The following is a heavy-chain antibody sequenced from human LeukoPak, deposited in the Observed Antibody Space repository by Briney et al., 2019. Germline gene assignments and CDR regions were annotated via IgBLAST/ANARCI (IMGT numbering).Heavy chain of an antibody. CDR2: INHSGNN. CDR1: GGSFSFYY. CDR3: ARVGDSSGYFHDY. J-gene: IGHJ4*02. D-gene: IGHD3-22*01. V-gene: IGHV4-34*01. Sequence: SETLSLTCAVHGGSFSFYYWSWIRQPPGKGLEWIGEINHSGNNNYNPSLKSRVTISLDTSKNQFSLKLSSVIAADTAVYYCARVGDSSGYFHDYWGQGTLVTVSS.